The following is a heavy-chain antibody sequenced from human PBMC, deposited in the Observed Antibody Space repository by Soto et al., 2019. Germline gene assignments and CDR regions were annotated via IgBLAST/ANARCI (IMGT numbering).Heavy chain of an antibody. V-gene: IGHV1-18*01. CDR1: GYTFTSYG. J-gene: IGHJ3*02. CDR2: ISAYNGNT. CDR3: ARDPVGLPYEPSDIVVVVAATPDPFDI. D-gene: IGHD2-15*01. Sequence: ASVKVSCKASGYTFTSYGISWVRQAPGQGLEWMGWISAYNGNTNYAQKLQGRVTMTTDTSTSTAYMELRSLRSDDTAVYYCARDPVGLPYEPSDIVVVVAATPDPFDIWGQGTMVTVS.